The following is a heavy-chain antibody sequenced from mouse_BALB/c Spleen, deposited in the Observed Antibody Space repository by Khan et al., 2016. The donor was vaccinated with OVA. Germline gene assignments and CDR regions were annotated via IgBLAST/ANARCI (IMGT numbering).Heavy chain of an antibody. CDR3: ARNGFGNYEIWDY. J-gene: IGHJ2*01. CDR2: IYPGNSDT. V-gene: IGHV1-5*01. CDR1: GYTFTNYW. Sequence: VRLQQSGTVLARPGASVKMSCKASGYTFTNYWMHWVKQRPGQGLEWIGTIYPGNSDTNYNQKFTGKAKLTAVTSTSTAYMELSSLTNEDSVVYYCARNGFGNYEIWDYWGQGTTLTVSS. D-gene: IGHD2-1*01.